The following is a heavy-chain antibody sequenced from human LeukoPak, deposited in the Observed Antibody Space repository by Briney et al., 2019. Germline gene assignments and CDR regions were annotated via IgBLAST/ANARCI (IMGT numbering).Heavy chain of an antibody. Sequence: ASLKVSCKASGYTFTSYGMSWVRQAPGQGLEWMGCICAYSGNKNYAHNVKGRVTMTTDKSKNTPYMELKIRRSDDTAVYYCAMTLGGPWVLLITPSDLGGQGTLVTVS. D-gene: IGHD1-26*01. J-gene: IGHJ4*02. V-gene: IGHV1-18*01. CDR2: ICAYSGNK. CDR1: GYTFTSYG. CDR3: AMTLGGPWVLLITPSDL.